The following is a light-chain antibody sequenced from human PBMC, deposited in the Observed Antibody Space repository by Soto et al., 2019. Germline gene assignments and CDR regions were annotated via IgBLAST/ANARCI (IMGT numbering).Light chain of an antibody. CDR1: QTIIRY. J-gene: IGKJ3*01. Sequence: DIQMTQSQSSLSASVGDRVTITCRASQTIIRYLNWYQQKPGRAPNLLIYAASSLQSGVPTRISGSGSGTELTLTICSLQPEGFATYYLQHSYSSLFTFGPGTKVEIK. V-gene: IGKV1-39*01. CDR2: AAS. CDR3: QHSYSSLFT.